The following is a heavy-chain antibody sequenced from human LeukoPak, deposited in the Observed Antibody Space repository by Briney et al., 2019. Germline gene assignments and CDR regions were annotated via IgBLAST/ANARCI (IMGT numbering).Heavy chain of an antibody. D-gene: IGHD6-6*01. CDR1: GGTFSSYA. Sequence: GSSVKVSCKASGGTFSSYAISWVRQAPGQGLEWMGWINPNSGGTNYAQKFQGRVTMTRDTSISTAYMELSRLRSDDTAVYYCARDLFGSSGYWGQGTLVTVSS. CDR3: ARDLFGSSGY. CDR2: INPNSGGT. V-gene: IGHV1-2*02. J-gene: IGHJ4*02.